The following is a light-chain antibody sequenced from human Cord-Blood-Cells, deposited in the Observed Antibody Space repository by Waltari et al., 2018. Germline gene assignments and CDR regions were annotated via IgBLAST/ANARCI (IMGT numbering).Light chain of an antibody. Sequence: DIQLTQSPSFLSASVGDRVTITCRASQGISSYLAWYQQKPGKAPKLLIYAASTLQSGVPSSFSGSGSGTEFTLTISSLQPEDFATYYCQQLNSYPPTFGQGTKLEIK. CDR1: QGISSY. J-gene: IGKJ2*01. CDR2: AAS. V-gene: IGKV1-9*01. CDR3: QQLNSYPPT.